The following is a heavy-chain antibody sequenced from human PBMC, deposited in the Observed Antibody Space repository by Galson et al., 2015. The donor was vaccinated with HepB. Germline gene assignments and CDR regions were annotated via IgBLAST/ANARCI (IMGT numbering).Heavy chain of an antibody. D-gene: IGHD1-26*01. CDR2: ISYDGSNK. J-gene: IGHJ4*02. V-gene: IGHV3-30-3*01. Sequence: SLRLSCVASGLTFSSYAMHWVRQAPRKGLEWVAVISYDGSNKYYADSVKAGFTISRDNSKNTLYLQMNSLRAEDTAVYYCARDIGRGATDYWGQGTLVTVSS. CDR1: GLTFSSYA. CDR3: ARDIGRGATDY.